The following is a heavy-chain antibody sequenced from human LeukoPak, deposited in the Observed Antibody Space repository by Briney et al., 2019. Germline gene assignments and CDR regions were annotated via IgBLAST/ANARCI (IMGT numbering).Heavy chain of an antibody. Sequence: SETLSLTCAVYGGSFSGYYWSWIRQPPGKGLEWIGEINHSGSTNYNPSLKSRVTISVDTSKNQFSLKLSSVTAADTAVYYCARDMYDYVWGSYRPYYFDYWGQGTLVTVSS. CDR2: INHSGST. J-gene: IGHJ4*02. V-gene: IGHV4-34*01. D-gene: IGHD3-16*02. CDR3: ARDMYDYVWGSYRPYYFDY. CDR1: GGSFSGYY.